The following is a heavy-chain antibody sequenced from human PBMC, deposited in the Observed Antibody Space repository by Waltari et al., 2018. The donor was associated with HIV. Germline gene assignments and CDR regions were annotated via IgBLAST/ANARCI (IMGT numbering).Heavy chain of an antibody. CDR1: GYTFTSYD. Sequence: QVQLVQSGAEVKKPGASVKVSCKASGYTFTSYDINWVRQATGQGLEWLGWMNRNGSNTGHAQRFQGRVTLTRNTSISTAYMELSSLRSEDTAVYFCARGPQDYPKYYFDYWGQGTLVTVSS. V-gene: IGHV1-8*01. CDR3: ARGPQDYPKYYFDY. CDR2: MNRNGSNT. D-gene: IGHD4-17*01. J-gene: IGHJ4*02.